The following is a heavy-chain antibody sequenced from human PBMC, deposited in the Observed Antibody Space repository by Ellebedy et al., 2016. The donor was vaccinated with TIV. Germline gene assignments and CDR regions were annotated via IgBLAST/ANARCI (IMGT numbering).Heavy chain of an antibody. J-gene: IGHJ2*01. V-gene: IGHV1-46*01. CDR3: ARGPYGGISVWYFDV. CDR1: GYTFTTYY. Sequence: ASVKVSCKASGYTFTTYYIHWVRQAPGQGLEWVGTLNPSTGGTSYAQKFRGRVTLTRDTSTSTAYMELSSLRSDDTAVYYCARGPYGGISVWYFDVWGRGTLVTVSS. CDR2: LNPSTGGT. D-gene: IGHD4-23*01.